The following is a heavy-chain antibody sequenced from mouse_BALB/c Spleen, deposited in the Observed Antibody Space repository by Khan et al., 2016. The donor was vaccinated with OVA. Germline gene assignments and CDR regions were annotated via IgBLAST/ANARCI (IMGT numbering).Heavy chain of an antibody. J-gene: IGHJ2*01. CDR2: INPTSGYT. Sequence: VQLQESGAALAKPGASVKMSCKASGYTFSTYWMHWVKQRPGQGLEWIGYINPTSGYTDYNEKFKDKATLSADKSSSTAYMQLSRLTSEDSAVYYCTGDRIDYWGQGTTLTVSS. V-gene: IGHV1-7*01. CDR3: TGDRIDY. CDR1: GYTFSTYW.